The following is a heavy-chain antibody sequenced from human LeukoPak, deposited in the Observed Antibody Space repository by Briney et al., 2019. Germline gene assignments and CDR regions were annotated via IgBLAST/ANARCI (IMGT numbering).Heavy chain of an antibody. CDR3: TRDLTGGLYFDY. CDR2: IYYSGIT. V-gene: IGHV4-59*01. J-gene: IGHJ4*02. Sequence: SETLSLTCTVSGGSISSYYWSWIRQPPGKGLEWIGSIYYSGITHYNPSLKSRVSISVDTSKNQFSLRLSSVTAADTAIYYCTRDLTGGLYFDYWGQGTLVTVSS. CDR1: GGSISSYY. D-gene: IGHD7-27*01.